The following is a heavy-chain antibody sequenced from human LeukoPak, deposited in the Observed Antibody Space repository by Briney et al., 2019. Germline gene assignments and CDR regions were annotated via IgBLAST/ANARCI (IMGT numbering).Heavy chain of an antibody. Sequence: PSETLSLTCTVSGGSISGYFWSWIRQPPGKGLEWIGYIHSSGFSDYDPSLKSRVTISVDTSKNQFSLKLSSVTAADTAVYYCARVSVYYDFWSGPALFDYWGQGTLVTVSS. CDR3: ARVSVYYDFWSGPALFDY. J-gene: IGHJ4*02. CDR2: IHSSGFS. V-gene: IGHV4-4*09. CDR1: GGSISGYF. D-gene: IGHD3-3*01.